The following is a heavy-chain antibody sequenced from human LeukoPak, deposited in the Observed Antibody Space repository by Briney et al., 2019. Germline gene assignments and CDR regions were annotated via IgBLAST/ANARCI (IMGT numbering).Heavy chain of an antibody. V-gene: IGHV3-11*05. CDR1: GFTFNDFH. CDR3: VRDGSSWYH. Sequence: GGSLRLSCAAPGFTFNDFHMSWIRQAPGKGLEWVSYISSSGRFTNYADSVKGRFTISRDNAKNSLFLQMNSLRAEDTAVYYCVRDGSSWYHWGQGTLVTVSS. J-gene: IGHJ5*02. CDR2: ISSSGRFT. D-gene: IGHD6-13*01.